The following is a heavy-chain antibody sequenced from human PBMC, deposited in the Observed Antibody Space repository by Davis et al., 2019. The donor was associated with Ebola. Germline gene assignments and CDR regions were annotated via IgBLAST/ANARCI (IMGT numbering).Heavy chain of an antibody. CDR3: ASFGSYSVVEGHNYYYYYMDV. Sequence: ASVKVSCKASGYTFTSYAMHWVRQAPGQRLEWMGWINAGNGNTKYSQKFQGRVTITRDTSASTAYMELSSLRSEDTAVYYCASFGSYSVVEGHNYYYYYMDVWGKGTTVTVSS. CDR1: GYTFTSYA. CDR2: INAGNGNT. D-gene: IGHD6-19*01. V-gene: IGHV1-3*01. J-gene: IGHJ6*03.